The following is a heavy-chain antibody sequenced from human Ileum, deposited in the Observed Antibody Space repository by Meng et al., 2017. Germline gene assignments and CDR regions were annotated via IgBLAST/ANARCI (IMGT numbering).Heavy chain of an antibody. Sequence: QVELQESGPGLVNPSGTLSLTCVVSGGSISTSDYQWGWIRQPPGKGLEWIGYAGTNYNPSLKSRVTISVDTSKRQFSLKLTSVTAADTAVYYCARDHWGSLDYWGQGILVTVSS. CDR1: GGSISTSDYQ. V-gene: IGHV4-61*08. J-gene: IGHJ4*02. CDR3: ARDHWGSLDY. D-gene: IGHD7-27*01. CDR2: AGT.